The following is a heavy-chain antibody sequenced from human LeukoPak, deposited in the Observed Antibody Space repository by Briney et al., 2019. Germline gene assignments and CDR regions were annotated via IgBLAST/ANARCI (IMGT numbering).Heavy chain of an antibody. V-gene: IGHV3-33*01. D-gene: IGHD4-17*01. CDR3: ARDPARSFDI. CDR2: IWSDGTNT. CDR1: GFTFSSYG. J-gene: IGHJ3*02. Sequence: GGSLRLSCAASGFTFSSYGMHWVRQAPGKGLEWVAAIWSDGTNTNYADSVKGRFTISRDISKNTLYLQLNSLRAEDTAVYYCARDPARSFDIWGQGTMVTVSS.